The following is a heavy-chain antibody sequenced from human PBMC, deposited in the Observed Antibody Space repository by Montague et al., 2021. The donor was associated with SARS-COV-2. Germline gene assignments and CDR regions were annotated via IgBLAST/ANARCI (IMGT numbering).Heavy chain of an antibody. CDR1: GFTFSSYW. D-gene: IGHD3-3*01. CDR3: ARDSFWSGYYTDYYGMDV. Sequence: SLRLSCAASGFTFSSYWMSWVRQAPGKGLEWVANIKQDGSEKYYVDSVKGRFTISRDNAKNSLYLQMNSLRAEDTAVYYCARDSFWSGYYTDYYGMDVWGQGTRVTVSS. J-gene: IGHJ6*02. CDR2: IKQDGSEK. V-gene: IGHV3-7*01.